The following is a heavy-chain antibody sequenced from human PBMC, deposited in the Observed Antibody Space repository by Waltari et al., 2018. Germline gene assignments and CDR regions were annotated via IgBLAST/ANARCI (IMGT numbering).Heavy chain of an antibody. CDR1: GYIFTNSW. CDR2: IAPSYSST. D-gene: IGHD6-19*01. Sequence: EVQLVQSGGEVKKPGESLRISCKGSGYIFTNSWTSWVRQMPGKGLEWLGKIAPSYSSTSYSPSFQGHVTISTDRATDTTYLQWSSLRASDTAMYYCARHAFGGYGWYYFDLWGQGTLATVSS. V-gene: IGHV5-10-1*03. J-gene: IGHJ4*02. CDR3: ARHAFGGYGWYYFDL.